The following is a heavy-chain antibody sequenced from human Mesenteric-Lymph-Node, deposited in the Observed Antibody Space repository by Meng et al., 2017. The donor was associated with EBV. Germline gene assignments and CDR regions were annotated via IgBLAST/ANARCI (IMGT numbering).Heavy chain of an antibody. CDR1: GFTVSSNY. J-gene: IGHJ4*02. Sequence: EVQLVESGGGLIQPGGSLRLSCAASGFTVSSNYMTWVRQAPGKGLEWVSLIYSDGSTSYADSVKGRFTISRDNSKNTLDLQMNSLRAEDTAVYYCASVVEMATYWGQGTLVTVSS. CDR3: ASVVEMATY. CDR2: IYSDGST. V-gene: IGHV3-53*01. D-gene: IGHD5-24*01.